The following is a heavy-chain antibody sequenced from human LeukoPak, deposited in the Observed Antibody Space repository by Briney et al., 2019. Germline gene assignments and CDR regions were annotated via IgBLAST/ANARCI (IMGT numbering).Heavy chain of an antibody. Sequence: GGSLRLSCAASGFTVISYEMNWVRQAPGKGLEWVSCISSSGNSIFYADSVKGRFTISRDNAKNSLYLQMNSLRAEDTAVYYCARALPSSYYYFDYWGQGTLVTVPS. D-gene: IGHD6-13*01. CDR2: ISSSGNSI. CDR3: ARALPSSYYYFDY. J-gene: IGHJ4*02. CDR1: GFTVISYE. V-gene: IGHV3-48*03.